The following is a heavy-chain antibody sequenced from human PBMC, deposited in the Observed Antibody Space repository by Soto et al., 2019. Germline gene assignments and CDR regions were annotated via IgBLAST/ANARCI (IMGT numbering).Heavy chain of an antibody. V-gene: IGHV3-7*01. CDR3: VCGGNFFVY. D-gene: IGHD3-16*01. J-gene: IGHJ4*02. Sequence: EVQLVESGGGLVQPGGSLRLSCAASGFTFSTYWMTWVRRPPGKGLEWVANLDQDGGGRYYVDSVRGRFTISRDNAKNSLYLQRNSVRAEDTAVYYCVCGGNFFVYWGQGTLVTVSP. CDR2: LDQDGGGR. CDR1: GFTFSTYW.